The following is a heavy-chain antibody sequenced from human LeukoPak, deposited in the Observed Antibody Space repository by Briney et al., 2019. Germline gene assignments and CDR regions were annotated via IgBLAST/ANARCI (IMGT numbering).Heavy chain of an antibody. Sequence: ASVKVSCKASGYTFTDYYMHWVRQAPGQGLEWMGWIDPHSGGTDHAQKFQGRVTMTRDTSISTAYMELSRLRSDDTAVYYCARDMDSGPDFFDYWGLGTLVTVSS. CDR1: GYTFTDYY. D-gene: IGHD1-26*01. CDR3: ARDMDSGPDFFDY. V-gene: IGHV1-2*02. CDR2: IDPHSGGT. J-gene: IGHJ4*02.